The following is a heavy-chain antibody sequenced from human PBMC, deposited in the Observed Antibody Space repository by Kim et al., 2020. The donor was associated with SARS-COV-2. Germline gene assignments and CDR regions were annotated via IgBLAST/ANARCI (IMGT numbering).Heavy chain of an antibody. D-gene: IGHD2-15*01. V-gene: IGHV3-33*07. CDR1: GFTFSQYG. Sequence: GGSLRLSCAASGFTFSQYGMYWVRQAPGKGLECVAVIWFDGSNEKYPDSVKGRFTISRDNSKSMLVLQMSSLTAEDAATYYWAAYGGGGRCFFWGQG. CDR3: AAYGGGGRCFF. CDR2: IWFDGSNE. J-gene: IGHJ1*01.